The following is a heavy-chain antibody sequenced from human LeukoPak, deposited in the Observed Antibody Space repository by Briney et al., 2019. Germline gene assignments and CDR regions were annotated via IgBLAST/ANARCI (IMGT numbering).Heavy chain of an antibody. CDR2: IHYSGST. Sequence: SETLSLTCTVSGGSISSSYWSWIRQPPGKGLEWIGYIHYSGSTNYNPSLKSRATISVDTSKAHFSLKLSSATAADTAVYYCARHDPGWFDTWGQGTLVSVSS. CDR3: ARHDPGWFDT. J-gene: IGHJ5*02. V-gene: IGHV4-59*08. CDR1: GGSISSSY. D-gene: IGHD7-27*01.